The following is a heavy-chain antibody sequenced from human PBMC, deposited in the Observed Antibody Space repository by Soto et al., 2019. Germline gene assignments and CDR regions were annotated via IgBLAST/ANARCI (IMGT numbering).Heavy chain of an antibody. V-gene: IGHV3-23*01. Sequence: EVQLLESGGGLVQPGGSLRLSCAASGFTFSSYAMSWVRQAPGKGLEWVSAISGSGGSTYYADSVKGRFTISRDNSKNTLYLQMNSLRAEDTAVYYCAKAGSGSYYISYFDYWCQGTLVTVSS. D-gene: IGHD3-10*01. CDR3: AKAGSGSYYISYFDY. CDR2: ISGSGGST. CDR1: GFTFSSYA. J-gene: IGHJ4*02.